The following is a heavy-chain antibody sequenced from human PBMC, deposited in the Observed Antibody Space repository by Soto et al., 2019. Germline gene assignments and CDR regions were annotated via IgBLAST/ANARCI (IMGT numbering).Heavy chain of an antibody. CDR3: AKDQASGQGSFDS. V-gene: IGHV3-30*18. CDR1: GFTFNIYG. J-gene: IGHJ4*02. Sequence: LRLSCAASGFTFNIYGMHWVRQAPDKGLEWVALISYDGSNQYYADSVKGRFTISRDNSKNTLFLQMNSLRADDTAVYYCAKDQASGQGSFDSWGQGTPVTVSS. CDR2: ISYDGSNQ.